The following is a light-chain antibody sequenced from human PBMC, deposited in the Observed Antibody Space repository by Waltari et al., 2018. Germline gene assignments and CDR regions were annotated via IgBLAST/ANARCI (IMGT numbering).Light chain of an antibody. CDR3: QSSDSSLRGVL. V-gene: IGLV1-40*01. Sequence: QSVLTQPPSVSGAPGQRVTISCTGSSSNIGAGYDVHWYQSLPGTAPKLLIYGNISLPSGVSDRFSGSKSGTPASLAITGLQAEDEVAYSCQSSDSSLRGVLFGGGTKLTVL. CDR2: GNI. CDR1: SSNIGAGYD. J-gene: IGLJ2*01.